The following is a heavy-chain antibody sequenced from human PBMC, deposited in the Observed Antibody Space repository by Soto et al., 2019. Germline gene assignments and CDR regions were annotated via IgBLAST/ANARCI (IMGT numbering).Heavy chain of an antibody. J-gene: IGHJ5*02. V-gene: IGHV6-1*01. CDR2: TYYRSKWYN. Sequence: PSQTLSLTCAISGDSVSSNSAASNWIRQSPSRGLEWLGRTYYRSKWYNDYAVSVKSRITINPDTSKNQFSLQLNSVTPEDTAVYYCARVPGYSSSWAKPTNWFDPWGQGTLVTVSS. D-gene: IGHD6-13*01. CDR3: ARVPGYSSSWAKPTNWFDP. CDR1: GDSVSSNSAA.